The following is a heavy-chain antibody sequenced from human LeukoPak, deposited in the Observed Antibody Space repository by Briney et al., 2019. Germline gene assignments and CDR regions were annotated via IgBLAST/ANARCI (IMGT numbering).Heavy chain of an antibody. J-gene: IGHJ4*02. CDR3: ARGDDSMVRGVIGYFDY. V-gene: IGHV4-39*07. Sequence: PSETLSLTCTVSGGSISSSSYYWGWIRQPPGKGLEWIGSIYYSGSTYYNPSLKSRVTISVDTSKNQFSLKLSSVTAADTAVYYCARGDDSMVRGVIGYFDYWGQGTLVTVSS. D-gene: IGHD3-10*01. CDR1: GGSISSSSYY. CDR2: IYYSGST.